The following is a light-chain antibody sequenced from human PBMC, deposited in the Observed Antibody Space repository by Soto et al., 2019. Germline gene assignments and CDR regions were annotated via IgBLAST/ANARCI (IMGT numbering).Light chain of an antibody. CDR2: GAS. CDR3: QKYNNWPLT. J-gene: IGKJ4*01. Sequence: ERVMTQSPAILSAAPGEGYTISLGASQSVSSKLAWYQLKPGQAPRLLIYGASSRATGIPDRFTGSGSGTEFTLTISSLQSEDFAVYYCQKYNNWPLTCGRGNKVDIK. V-gene: IGKV3D-15*01. CDR1: QSVSSK.